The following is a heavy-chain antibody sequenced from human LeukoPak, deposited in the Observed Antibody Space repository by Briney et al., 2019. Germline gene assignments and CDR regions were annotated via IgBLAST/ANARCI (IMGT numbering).Heavy chain of an antibody. J-gene: IGHJ6*03. CDR2: IYHSGST. V-gene: IGHV4-30-2*05. Sequence: SETLSLTCTVSGGSISSGGYYWSWIRQPPGKGLEWIGYIYHSGSTYYNPSLKSRVTISVDTSKNQFSLKLSSVTAADTAVYYCARWVVPAAMVGYYYYYYMDVWGKGTTVTVSS. D-gene: IGHD2-2*01. CDR3: ARWVVPAAMVGYYYYYYMDV. CDR1: GGSISSGGYY.